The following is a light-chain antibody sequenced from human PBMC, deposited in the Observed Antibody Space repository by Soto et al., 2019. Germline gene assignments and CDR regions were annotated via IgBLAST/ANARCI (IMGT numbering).Light chain of an antibody. J-gene: IGLJ1*01. CDR1: RGSIASNY. CDR2: EDD. V-gene: IGLV6-57*01. Sequence: NFMLTQPHAVSESPGKTVTISCTRSRGSIASNYVHWYQQRPGSSPSTVILEDDQRPSGVPDRFSGSIDSSSNSASLTISGLQTEDEATYYCQSYDDNNVVLFGTGTKVTVL. CDR3: QSYDDNNVVL.